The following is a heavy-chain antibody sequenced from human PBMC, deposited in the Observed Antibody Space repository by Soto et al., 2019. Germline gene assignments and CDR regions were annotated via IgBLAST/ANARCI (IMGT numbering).Heavy chain of an antibody. CDR3: SGVRGPGDRTYVY. Sequence: QVQLQESGPGLVKPSATLSLTCTASGGSISRYYWSWIRQPPGKGLEWIGYIYYSGSTNYKPYLTSRDTTSVDTTKNKFSLKLSSVTAADTAVYYCSGVRGPGDRTYVYWGEGTLVTVSS. CDR2: IYYSGST. V-gene: IGHV4-59*01. CDR1: GGSISRYY. J-gene: IGHJ4*02. D-gene: IGHD2-21*02.